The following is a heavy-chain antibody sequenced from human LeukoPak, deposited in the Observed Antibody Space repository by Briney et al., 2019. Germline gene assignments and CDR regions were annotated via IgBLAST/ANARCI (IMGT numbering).Heavy chain of an antibody. D-gene: IGHD6-13*01. J-gene: IGHJ5*02. Sequence: PGGSLRLSCAASGFTFSDYYMSWARQAPGKGLEWVSYISVSGRTIYYADSVKGRFTISRDNAKNSLYLQMNSLRAEDTAVYYCARDLYSSSRWGDGLDWFDPWGQGTLVTVSS. CDR1: GFTFSDYY. V-gene: IGHV3-11*01. CDR2: ISVSGRTI. CDR3: ARDLYSSSRWGDGLDWFDP.